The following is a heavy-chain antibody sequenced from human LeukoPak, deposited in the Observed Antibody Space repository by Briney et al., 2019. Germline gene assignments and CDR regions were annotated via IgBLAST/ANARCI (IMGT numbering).Heavy chain of an antibody. CDR1: GFTFDDYA. CDR3: AKASGGDYEIYDAFDI. CDR2: ISWNSGSI. V-gene: IGHV3-9*01. D-gene: IGHD4-17*01. Sequence: PGGSLRLSCAASGFTFDDYAMHWVRQAPGKGLEWVSGISWNSGSIGYADSVKGRFTISRDNSKNTLYLQMNSLRAEDTAVYYCAKASGGDYEIYDAFDIWGQGTMVTVSS. J-gene: IGHJ3*02.